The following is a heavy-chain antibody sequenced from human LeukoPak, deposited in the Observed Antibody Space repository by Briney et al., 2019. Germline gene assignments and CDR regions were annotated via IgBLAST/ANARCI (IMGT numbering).Heavy chain of an antibody. V-gene: IGHV3-30*04. CDR2: ISYDGSNK. CDR1: GFTFSSYA. D-gene: IGHD3-10*01. CDR3: ARDQRNYYGSGSYYNPYY. J-gene: IGHJ4*02. Sequence: GGSLRLSGAASGFTFSSYAMHGVRQAPGKGLEWVAVISYDGSNKYYADSVKGRFTISRDNSKNTLYLQMNSLRAEDTAVYYCARDQRNYYGSGSYYNPYYWGQGTLVTVSS.